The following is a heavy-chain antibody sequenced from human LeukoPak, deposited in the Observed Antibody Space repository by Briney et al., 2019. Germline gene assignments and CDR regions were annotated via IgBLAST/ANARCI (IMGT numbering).Heavy chain of an antibody. V-gene: IGHV4-59*08. D-gene: IGHD3-10*01. CDR3: AISYGSGSYYTDAFDI. J-gene: IGHJ3*02. Sequence: SETLSLTCTVSGGSISSYYWSWIRQPPGKGLEWIGYIYYSGSTNYNPSLKSRVTISVDTFKNQFSLKLSSVTAAGTAVYYCAISYGSGSYYTDAFDIWGQGTMVTVSS. CDR2: IYYSGST. CDR1: GGSISSYY.